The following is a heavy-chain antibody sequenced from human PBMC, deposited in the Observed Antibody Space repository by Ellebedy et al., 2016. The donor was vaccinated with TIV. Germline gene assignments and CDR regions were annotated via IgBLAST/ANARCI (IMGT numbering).Heavy chain of an antibody. D-gene: IGHD6-13*01. Sequence: MPSETLSLTCTVSGGSISPYYWSWIRQPPGKGLEWIGYISYSGSTNYNPSLTSRVTISVDTSKNQFSLRLRSVTAADTAVYYCARVVWQQPVSYAFDIWGQGTMVTVSS. CDR1: GGSISPYY. J-gene: IGHJ3*02. V-gene: IGHV4-59*01. CDR2: ISYSGST. CDR3: ARVVWQQPVSYAFDI.